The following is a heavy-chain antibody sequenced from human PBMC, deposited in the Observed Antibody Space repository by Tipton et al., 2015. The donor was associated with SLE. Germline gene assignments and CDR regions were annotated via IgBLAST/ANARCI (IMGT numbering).Heavy chain of an antibody. V-gene: IGHV4-59*01. CDR1: GGSIRSYY. Sequence: LRLSCNVSGGSIRSYYWSWIRQATGKGLEWIGYMYYSGSTNYNPSLRSRVTMSLDMSKNQFSLKLSSVTAADTAVYYCAGYYKYMDVWGKGTTVTVSS. D-gene: IGHD3-10*01. J-gene: IGHJ6*03. CDR3: AGYYKYMDV. CDR2: MYYSGST.